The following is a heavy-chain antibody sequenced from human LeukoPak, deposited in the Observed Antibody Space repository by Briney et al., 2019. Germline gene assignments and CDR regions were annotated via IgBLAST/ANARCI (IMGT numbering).Heavy chain of an antibody. V-gene: IGHV3-21*01. CDR1: GFTFSDYS. J-gene: IGHJ6*03. CDR2: ISYSSSYI. CDR3: ARALPGYYDTRGRYYYMDV. Sequence: GRSLRLSCGASGFTFSDYSVNWVRHAPGKGLEWVSSISYSSSYIYYVDSVKGRFTISRDNAKNSLYLQMHSLRAEDTAVYYCARALPGYYDTRGRYYYMDVWGKGTTVTVSS. D-gene: IGHD3-22*01.